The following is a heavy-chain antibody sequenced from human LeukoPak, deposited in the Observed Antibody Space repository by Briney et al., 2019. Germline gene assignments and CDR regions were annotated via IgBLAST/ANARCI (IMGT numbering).Heavy chain of an antibody. D-gene: IGHD3-10*01. CDR2: TGVGGDI. CDR1: GFTFSSYD. J-gene: IGHJ5*02. CDR3: ARGSGRGVTWFDP. V-gene: IGHV3-13*01. Sequence: GGSLRLSCAGSGFTFSSYDMHWVRQGAGKGLEWVSGTGVGGDIHYPGSVKGRFAISRENAKNSVYLQMNNLRVGDTAVYYCARGSGRGVTWFDPWGQGTLVTVSS.